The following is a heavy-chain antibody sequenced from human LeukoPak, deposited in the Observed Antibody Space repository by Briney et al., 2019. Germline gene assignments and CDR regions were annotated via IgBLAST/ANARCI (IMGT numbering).Heavy chain of an antibody. CDR1: GFTFSSYN. D-gene: IGHD2-2*01. CDR3: VRFPAKKAD. CDR2: IYYTGDT. Sequence: GSLRLSCAASGFTFSSYNMNWVRQAPGKGLEWIGYIYYTGDTNYTPSLKSRVTISADMSKNQFSLNLTSVTAADTAVYYCVRFPAKKADWGQGTLVTVSS. J-gene: IGHJ4*02. V-gene: IGHV4-59*08.